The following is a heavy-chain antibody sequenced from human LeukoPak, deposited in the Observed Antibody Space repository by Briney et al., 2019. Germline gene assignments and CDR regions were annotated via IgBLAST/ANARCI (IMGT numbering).Heavy chain of an antibody. V-gene: IGHV1-2*06. CDR1: GYTFTAYY. Sequence: GASVKVSCKASGYTFTAYYMYWVRQAPGQGLEWLGRINPDSGDTKYVENLLGRVTMTRDTSISTVYMDLSGLRSDDTAVYYCARGPITIFGVSVGNWFDPWGQGTLVTVSS. CDR2: INPDSGDT. J-gene: IGHJ5*02. D-gene: IGHD3-3*01. CDR3: ARGPITIFGVSVGNWFDP.